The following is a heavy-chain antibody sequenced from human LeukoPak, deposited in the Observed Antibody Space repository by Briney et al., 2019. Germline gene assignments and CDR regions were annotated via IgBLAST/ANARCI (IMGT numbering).Heavy chain of an antibody. CDR2: INHSGST. D-gene: IGHD6-19*01. CDR1: GGSFSGYY. J-gene: IGHJ4*02. V-gene: IGHV4-34*01. Sequence: SETLSLTCAVYGGSFSGYYWSWIRQPPGKGLEWIGEINHSGSTNYNPSLKSRVTISVDTSKNQFSLKLCSVTAADTAVYYCARSYLGGWYYFDYWGQGTLVTVSS. CDR3: ARSYLGGWYYFDY.